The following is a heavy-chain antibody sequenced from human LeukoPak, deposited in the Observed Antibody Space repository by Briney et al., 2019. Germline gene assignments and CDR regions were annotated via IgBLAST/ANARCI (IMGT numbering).Heavy chain of an antibody. V-gene: IGHV3-33*01. D-gene: IGHD3-10*01. J-gene: IGHJ6*02. Sequence: GGSLRLSCAASGFTLSNSGMHWVRQAPGKGLEWVAIIWYDESNKFYGDSVKGRFTFSRDNSKNTLFLQMSDLRAGDTAVYYCARGEYHYGMDVWGQGTTVTVAS. CDR1: GFTLSNSG. CDR3: ARGEYHYGMDV. CDR2: IWYDESNK.